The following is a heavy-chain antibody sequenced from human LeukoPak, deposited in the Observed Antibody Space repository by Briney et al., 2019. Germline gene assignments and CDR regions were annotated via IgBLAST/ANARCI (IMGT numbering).Heavy chain of an antibody. CDR3: ARVSDFGSRDYVDY. J-gene: IGHJ4*02. CDR1: GGSISSGDYY. Sequence: SQTLSLTCTVSGGSISSGDYYWSWIRQPPGKGLEWIGYIYYSGSTYYNPSLKSRVTISVDTSKNQFSLKLSSVTAADTAVYYCARVSDFGSRDYVDYWGQGTLVTVSS. V-gene: IGHV4-30-4*01. D-gene: IGHD3-16*01. CDR2: IYYSGST.